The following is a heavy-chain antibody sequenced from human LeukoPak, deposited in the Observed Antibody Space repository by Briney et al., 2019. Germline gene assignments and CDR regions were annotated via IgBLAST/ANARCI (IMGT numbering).Heavy chain of an antibody. V-gene: IGHV4-39*01. CDR2: ISYGGST. Sequence: SETLSLTCTVSGGSISSNSNYWAWIRQPPGSGLEWIGSISYGGSTYYSPSLESRVTISVDTSKNQFSLNLSSVTAADTAVYYCARQPLWFFDHWGQGTLVTVSS. D-gene: IGHD2-21*01. CDR3: ARQPLWFFDH. CDR1: GGSISSNSNY. J-gene: IGHJ4*02.